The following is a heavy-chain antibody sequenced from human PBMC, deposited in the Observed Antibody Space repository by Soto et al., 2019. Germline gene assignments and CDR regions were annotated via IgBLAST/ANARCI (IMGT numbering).Heavy chain of an antibody. CDR2: ISSSSSTYT. D-gene: IGHD5-12*01. Sequence: QVQLVESGGGLVKPGGSLRLSCAASGFTVSDYYMSWIRQAPGKGLEWVSYISSSSSTYTNYADSVKGRFTISRDNAKNSLYLQMNSLRAEDTAVYYCARDQDVSGYENPGNYWYFDLWGRGTLVTVSS. J-gene: IGHJ2*01. CDR3: ARDQDVSGYENPGNYWYFDL. CDR1: GFTVSDYY. V-gene: IGHV3-11*05.